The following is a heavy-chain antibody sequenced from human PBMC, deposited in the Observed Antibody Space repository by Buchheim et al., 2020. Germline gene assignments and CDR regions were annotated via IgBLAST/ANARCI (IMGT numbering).Heavy chain of an antibody. CDR1: GLIFSNYW. CDR2: IRQDGTEK. V-gene: IGHV3-7*01. D-gene: IGHD4-17*01. J-gene: IGHJ5*02. Sequence: EVQLVESGGGLVQPGGSLRLSCAGSGLIFSNYWMSWVRQVPGKGLEWVANIRQDGTEKFYVDSVKGRFTISRDNAKNSLFLQMNSLRAEDTAVYYWASLRNGFGAYDGSNWFDPWGQGTL. CDR3: ASLRNGFGAYDGSNWFDP.